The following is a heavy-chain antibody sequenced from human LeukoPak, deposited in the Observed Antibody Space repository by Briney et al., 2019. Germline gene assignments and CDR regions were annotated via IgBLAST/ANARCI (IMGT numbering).Heavy chain of an antibody. D-gene: IGHD2-2*01. CDR2: ISGNNDNP. J-gene: IGHJ4*02. V-gene: IGHV1-18*01. CDR1: SYTFCNFG. Sequence: ASVKVSCKASSYTFCNFGVKCVPQSPGPGLEWIAWISGNNDNPNYGQKFQGRFTVTTDSSTSTAYMELRNLRSDDTAVYYCARDGTSTDDYWGQGTLVTVSS. CDR3: ARDGTSTDDY.